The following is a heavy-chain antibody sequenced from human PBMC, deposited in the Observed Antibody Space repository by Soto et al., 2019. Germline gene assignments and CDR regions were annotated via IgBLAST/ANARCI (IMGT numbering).Heavy chain of an antibody. CDR1: GFTFSSYA. Sequence: QVQLVESGGGVVQPGRSLRLSCAASGFTFSSYAMHWVRQAPGKGLEWVAVISYDGSNKYYADSVKGRFTISRDNSKNTRYLQMNSLRAEDTAVYYCASSIAAAGQNWFDPWGQGTLVTVSS. D-gene: IGHD6-13*01. CDR2: ISYDGSNK. CDR3: ASSIAAAGQNWFDP. V-gene: IGHV3-30-3*01. J-gene: IGHJ5*02.